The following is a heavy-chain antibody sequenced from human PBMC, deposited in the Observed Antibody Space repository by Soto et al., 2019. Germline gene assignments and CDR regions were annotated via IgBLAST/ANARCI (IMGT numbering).Heavy chain of an antibody. V-gene: IGHV4-34*01. CDR3: ARVTINYYGSGSSFAYYYGMDV. CDR2: INNSGST. J-gene: IGHJ6*02. D-gene: IGHD3-10*01. CDR1: GGSFSGYY. Sequence: SETLSLTCAVYGGSFSGYYWSWIRQPPGKGLEWIGEINNSGSTNYNPSLKSRVTISVDTSKNQFSLKLSSVTAADTAVYYCARVTINYYGSGSSFAYYYGMDVWGQGTTVTVSS.